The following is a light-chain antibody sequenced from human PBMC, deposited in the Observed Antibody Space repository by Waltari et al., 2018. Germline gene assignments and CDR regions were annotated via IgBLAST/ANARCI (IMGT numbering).Light chain of an antibody. CDR2: YDT. J-gene: IGLJ1*01. Sequence: SYVLTQPPSVSVAPGKTARISCGEDNIGRESVHWYPQKPGQAPVLVMYYDTNRPSGIPERFSGSNSGNTATLTISRVEAGDEADYYCQVWDSGANQYVFGTGTKVTVL. V-gene: IGLV3-21*01. CDR1: NIGRES. CDR3: QVWDSGANQYV.